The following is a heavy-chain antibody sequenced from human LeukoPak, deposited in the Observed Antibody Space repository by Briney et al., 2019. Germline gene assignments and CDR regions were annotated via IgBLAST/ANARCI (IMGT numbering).Heavy chain of an antibody. CDR3: ARLGLGTVTNPFDY. CDR2: IYYSGST. D-gene: IGHD4-17*01. V-gene: IGHV4-39*01. CDR1: GGSISSSSYY. J-gene: IGHJ4*02. Sequence: SETLSLTCTVSGGSISSSSYYWGWIRQPPGKGLEWIGSIYYSGSTYYNPSLKSRVTISVDTSKNQFSLKLSSVTAADTAVYYCARLGLGTVTNPFDYWGQGTLVTVSS.